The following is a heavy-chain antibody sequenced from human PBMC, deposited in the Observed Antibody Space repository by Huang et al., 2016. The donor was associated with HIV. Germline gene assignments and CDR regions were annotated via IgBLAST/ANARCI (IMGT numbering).Heavy chain of an antibody. Sequence: EVRFQESGGGQVQPGGSLKLSCVASGFTFLDFWMHWARQVPGEGGSWVARINSDGTYIDYADAVRGRFVVSRNNARDILSLEMSSLRPEDTGVYFCAVGGRTASYFHFDPRGQGIPVIV. CDR2: INSDGTYI. CDR3: AVGGRTASYFHFDP. D-gene: IGHD3-9*01. J-gene: IGHJ5*02. V-gene: IGHV3-74*01. CDR1: GFTFLDFW.